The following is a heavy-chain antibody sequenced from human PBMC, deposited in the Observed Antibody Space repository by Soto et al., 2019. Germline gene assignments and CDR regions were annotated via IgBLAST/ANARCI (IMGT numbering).Heavy chain of an antibody. D-gene: IGHD2-15*01. V-gene: IGHV1-8*01. CDR3: ASVYCRGGSCYNNWFDP. J-gene: IGHJ5*02. CDR2: MNPNSGNT. Sequence: QVQLVQSGAEVKKPGASVKVSCKASGYTFTSYDINWVRQATGQGLEWMGWMNPNSGNTGYAQKFQGRVTMTRNTSISTADMELRSLRSEDTAVYYCASVYCRGGSCYNNWFDPWGQGTLVTVSS. CDR1: GYTFTSYD.